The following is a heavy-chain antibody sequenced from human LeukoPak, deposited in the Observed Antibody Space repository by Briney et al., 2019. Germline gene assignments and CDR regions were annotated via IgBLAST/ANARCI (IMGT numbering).Heavy chain of an antibody. Sequence: GGSLRLSCAASGFTFSSYAMHWVRQAPGKGLEWVSAISGSGGSTYYADSVKGRFTISRDNSKNTLYLQMNSLRAEDTAVYYCAKDDGGIVLRFLEWLPTPGAFDIWGQGTMVTVSS. D-gene: IGHD3-3*01. CDR2: ISGSGGST. CDR3: AKDDGGIVLRFLEWLPTPGAFDI. V-gene: IGHV3-23*01. J-gene: IGHJ3*02. CDR1: GFTFSSYA.